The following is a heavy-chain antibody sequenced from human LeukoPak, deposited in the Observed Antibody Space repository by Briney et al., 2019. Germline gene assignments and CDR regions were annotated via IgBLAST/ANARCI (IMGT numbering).Heavy chain of an antibody. CDR2: ISSSSSYI. CDR1: GFTFSSYS. J-gene: IGHJ3*02. D-gene: IGHD5-12*01. CDR3: AREDSGYDFCPCDAFDI. Sequence: GGSLRLSCAASGFTFSSYSMNWVRQAPRKGLEWVSSISSSSSYIYYADSVKGRFTISRDNAKNSLYLQMNSLRAEDTAVYYCAREDSGYDFCPCDAFDIWGQGTMVTVSS. V-gene: IGHV3-21*01.